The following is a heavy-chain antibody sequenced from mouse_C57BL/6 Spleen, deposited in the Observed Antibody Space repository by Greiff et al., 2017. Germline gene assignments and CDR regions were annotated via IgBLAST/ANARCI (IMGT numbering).Heavy chain of an antibody. CDR1: GYTFTSYW. J-gene: IGHJ1*03. D-gene: IGHD2-4*01. CDR2: IDPSDSYT. CDR3: ARTGYYDPLYWYFDV. Sequence: QVQLQQPGAELVKPGASVKLSCKASGYTFTSYWMQWVNQRPGQGLEWIGEIDPSDSYTNYNQKFKGKATLTVDTASSTAYMQLSILTSENCAVDYDARTGYYDPLYWYFDVWGTGTTVTVSS. V-gene: IGHV1-50*01.